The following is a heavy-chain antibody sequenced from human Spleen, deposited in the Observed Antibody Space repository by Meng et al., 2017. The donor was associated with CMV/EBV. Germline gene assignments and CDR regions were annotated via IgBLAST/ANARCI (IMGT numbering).Heavy chain of an antibody. Sequence: GESLKISCAASGFTFSSYALHWVRQAPGKGLEWVAVLSNDGNNKYYADSVKGRFTISRDNSKNTLYLQMNSLRAEDTAVYYCAKDFKLMDYFDYWGQGTLVTVSS. CDR1: GFTFSSYA. CDR3: AKDFKLMDYFDY. CDR2: LSNDGNNK. J-gene: IGHJ4*02. V-gene: IGHV3-30*01. D-gene: IGHD2-8*01.